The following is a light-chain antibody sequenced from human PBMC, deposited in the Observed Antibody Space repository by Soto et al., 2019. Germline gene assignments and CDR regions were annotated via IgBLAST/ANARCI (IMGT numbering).Light chain of an antibody. CDR3: QQRIYLFT. CDR2: VAF. CDR1: QSVAGSF. V-gene: IGKV3D-7*01. J-gene: IGKJ4*01. Sequence: PGEGVTLSCMASQSVAGSFLICFQFQPGQAPRLLIFVAFTRATGTPARFSGSESGTDFTLTISSLEPEDSAVYYCQQRIYLFTFAGGTKVDI.